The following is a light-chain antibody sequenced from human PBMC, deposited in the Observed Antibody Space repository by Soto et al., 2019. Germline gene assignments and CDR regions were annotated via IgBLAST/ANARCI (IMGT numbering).Light chain of an antibody. V-gene: IGLV3-9*01. J-gene: IGLJ2*01. CDR1: NIATKN. Sequence: SYELTQPLSVSVALGQTARITCGGNNIATKNVHWYQQKPGQAPVLVIYRIANRPSGIPERFSGSNSGNTATLTISRAQDGDEADYYCQVWDSSTPVVFGGGTKLTVL. CDR2: RIA. CDR3: QVWDSSTPVV.